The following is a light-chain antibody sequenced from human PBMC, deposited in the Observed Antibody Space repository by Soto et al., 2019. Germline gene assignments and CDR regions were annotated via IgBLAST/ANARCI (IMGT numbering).Light chain of an antibody. CDR1: QSISNY. CDR3: QQRSQWPPLT. Sequence: EIVLTQSPGTLSLSPGERVTLSCRASQSISNYLAWYQHKPGQAPRLLISDASKRASGVPARFSGSGSGTDFTLTISSLAPEDFAVYYCQQRSQWPPLTFGGGTTVEIK. V-gene: IGKV3-11*01. CDR2: DAS. J-gene: IGKJ4*01.